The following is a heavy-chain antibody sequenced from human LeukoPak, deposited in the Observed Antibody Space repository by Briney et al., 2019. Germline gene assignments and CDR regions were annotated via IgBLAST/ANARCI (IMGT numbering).Heavy chain of an antibody. D-gene: IGHD1-7*01. CDR3: IAFGELREFDY. J-gene: IGHJ4*02. CDR2: MNPNSGNT. V-gene: IGHV1-8*01. Sequence: ASVKVSCKASGYTFTSYDINWVRQATGQGLEWMGWMNPNSGNTGYAQKFQGRVTITRNTSISTAYMELSSLRSEDTAVYYCIAFGELREFDYWAREPWSPSPQ. CDR1: GYTFTSYD.